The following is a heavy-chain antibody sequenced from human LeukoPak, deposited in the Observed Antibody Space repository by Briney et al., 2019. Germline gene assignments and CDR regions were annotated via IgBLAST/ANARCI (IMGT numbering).Heavy chain of an antibody. D-gene: IGHD3-9*01. CDR3: AVRGGDILTGYSQFDY. CDR1: GGSFSGYY. V-gene: IGHV4-34*01. J-gene: IGHJ4*02. Sequence: PSETLSPARAVYGGSFSGYYCSWISQPPGKGLEWIGEINHSGSTNYNPSLKSRVTISVDTSKNQFSLKLSSVTAADTAVYYWAVRGGDILTGYSQFDYWGQGTLVTVSS. CDR2: INHSGST.